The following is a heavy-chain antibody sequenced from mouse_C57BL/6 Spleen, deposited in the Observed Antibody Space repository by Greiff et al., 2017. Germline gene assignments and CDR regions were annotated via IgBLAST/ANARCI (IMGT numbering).Heavy chain of an antibody. CDR2: INPYNGGT. V-gene: IGHV1-19*01. CDR3: ARDCGSSYGGFAY. Sequence: EVKLQESGPVLVKPGASVKMSCKASGYTFTDYYMHWVKQSHGKSLEWIGVINPYNGGTSYNQKFKGKATLTVDKSSSTAYMELNSLTSEDSAVYYCARDCGSSYGGFAYWGQGTLVTVSA. CDR1: GYTFTDYY. D-gene: IGHD1-1*01. J-gene: IGHJ3*01.